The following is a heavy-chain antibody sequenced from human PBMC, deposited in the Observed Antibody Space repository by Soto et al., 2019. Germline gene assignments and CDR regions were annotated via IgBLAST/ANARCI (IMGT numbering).Heavy chain of an antibody. Sequence: GGSLRLSCAASGFTFGTYALSWVRQAPGKGLDWVSAISGGGDTTYYAVSVKGRFTISRDNSRNTLYLQMNSLRGEDTAVYYCAKFAGLSPGVRYNFDLWGHGNLVTVSS. V-gene: IGHV3-23*01. J-gene: IGHJ4*01. D-gene: IGHD3-10*01. CDR3: AKFAGLSPGVRYNFDL. CDR1: GFTFGTYA. CDR2: ISGGGDTT.